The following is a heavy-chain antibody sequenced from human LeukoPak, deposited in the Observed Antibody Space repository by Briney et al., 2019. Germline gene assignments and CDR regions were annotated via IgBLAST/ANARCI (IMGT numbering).Heavy chain of an antibody. CDR3: AKDQIASTAMTTVFDY. CDR2: IWYDGSNK. CDR1: GFTFSDYG. J-gene: IGHJ4*02. V-gene: IGHV3-33*06. Sequence: GKSLRLSCTASGFTFSDYGMHWVRQPPGKGLEWVAIIWYDGSNKKYEDSVKGRFTISRDNSKNSLYLQMNSLRAEDTAVYYCAKDQIASTAMTTVFDYWGQGTLVTVSS. D-gene: IGHD4-11*01.